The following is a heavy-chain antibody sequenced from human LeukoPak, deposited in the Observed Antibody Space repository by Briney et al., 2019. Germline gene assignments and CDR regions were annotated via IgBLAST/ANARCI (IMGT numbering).Heavy chain of an antibody. D-gene: IGHD6-19*01. V-gene: IGHV4-4*07. CDR3: ARETYSSGWYFDY. CDR1: GGSISSYT. Sequence: SETLSLTCTVSGGSISSYTWSWIRQPAGKGLEWIGRIYTSGSTDYNPPLKSRATMSVDTSKNQFSLKLSSVTAADTAVYYCARETYSSGWYFDYCGQGTLVTVSS. CDR2: IYTSGST. J-gene: IGHJ4*02.